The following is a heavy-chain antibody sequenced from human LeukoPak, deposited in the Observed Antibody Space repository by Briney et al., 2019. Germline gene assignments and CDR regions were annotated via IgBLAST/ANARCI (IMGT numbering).Heavy chain of an antibody. D-gene: IGHD5-24*01. J-gene: IGHJ3*01. V-gene: IGHV3-23*01. CDR3: AKDIQLST. Sequence: GGSLRLSCVASGFTFSSAAMTWVRPAPGKGLEWVSLIASSGGSTYYADSVKGRFTISRDNSKNTLSLQRNSLRVEDTAIYYCAKDIQLSTWGLGTMVSVSS. CDR1: GFTFSSAA. CDR2: IASSGGST.